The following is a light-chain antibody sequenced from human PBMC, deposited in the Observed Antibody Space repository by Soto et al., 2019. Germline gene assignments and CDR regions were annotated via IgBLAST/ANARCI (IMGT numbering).Light chain of an antibody. Sequence: EIVMTQFPATLFVSPGERATLSCRASQSVSSNLAWYQQKAGQAPRLLIYGASPRATGIPDRFSGSGSGTEFTLTISSLQSEDFAVYYCQQYNEWPRTFGQGTKVDIK. CDR2: GAS. J-gene: IGKJ1*01. CDR1: QSVSSN. V-gene: IGKV3-15*01. CDR3: QQYNEWPRT.